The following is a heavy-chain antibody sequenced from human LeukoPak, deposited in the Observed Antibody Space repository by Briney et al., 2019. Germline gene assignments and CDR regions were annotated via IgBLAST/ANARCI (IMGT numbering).Heavy chain of an antibody. CDR2: ISSSSSSI. D-gene: IGHD5-12*01. J-gene: IGHJ4*02. Sequence: PGGSLRLSCAASGFTFSSYSMNWVRQAPGKGLEWVSSISSSSSSIYYADSVKGRFTISRDSAKNSLYLLMNSLRAEDTAVCYCARDKDSGYDRIFDYWGQGTLVTVSS. V-gene: IGHV3-21*01. CDR3: ARDKDSGYDRIFDY. CDR1: GFTFSSYS.